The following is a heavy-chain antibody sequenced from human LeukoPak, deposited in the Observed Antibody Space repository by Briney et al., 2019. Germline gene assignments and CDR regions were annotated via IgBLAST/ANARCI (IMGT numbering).Heavy chain of an antibody. V-gene: IGHV1-69*04. J-gene: IGHJ6*02. CDR2: IIPILGIA. CDR1: GGTFSSYA. D-gene: IGHD6-13*01. Sequence: GASVKVSCKASGGTFSSYAISWVRQAPGQGLEWMGRIIPILGIANYAQKFQGRVTITADKSTSTAYMELSSLRSEDTAVYYCARGRYSSSLHYYYGMDVWGQGTTVTVSS. CDR3: ARGRYSSSLHYYYGMDV.